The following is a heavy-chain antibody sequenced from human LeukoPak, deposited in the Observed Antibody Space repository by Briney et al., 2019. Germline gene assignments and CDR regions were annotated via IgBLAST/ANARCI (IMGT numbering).Heavy chain of an antibody. CDR1: GGSISSYY. Sequence: SETLSLTCTVSGGSISSYYWSWIRQPPGKGLEWIGYIYYSGSTNYNPSLKSRVTISVDTSKNQFSLKLSSVTAADTAVYYCARVRRALGGYYYYMDVWGKGTTVTVSS. J-gene: IGHJ6*03. CDR3: ARVRRALGGYYYYMDV. V-gene: IGHV4-59*01. D-gene: IGHD3-16*01. CDR2: IYYSGST.